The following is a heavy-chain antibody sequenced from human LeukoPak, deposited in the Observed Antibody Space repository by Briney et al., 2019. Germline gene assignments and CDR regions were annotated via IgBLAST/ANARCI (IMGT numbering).Heavy chain of an antibody. D-gene: IGHD6-19*01. J-gene: IGHJ4*02. CDR2: INHSGST. CDR3: ARAEQWLVYGFDY. Sequence: KPSETLSLTCAVYGGSFSGYYWSWIRQPPGKGLEWIGEINHSGSTNYNPSLKSRVTISVDTSKNQFSLKLSSVTAAGTAVYYCARAEQWLVYGFDYWGQGTLVTVSS. V-gene: IGHV4-34*01. CDR1: GGSFSGYY.